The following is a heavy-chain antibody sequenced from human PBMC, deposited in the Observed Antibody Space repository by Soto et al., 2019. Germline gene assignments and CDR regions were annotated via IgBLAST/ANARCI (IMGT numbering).Heavy chain of an antibody. J-gene: IGHJ6*02. CDR2: ISWDGGST. CDR1: GFTFDDYT. CDR3: AKDGHMEV. Sequence: GGSLRLSCAVSGFTFDDYTMHWVRQAAGKGLEWVGLISWDGGSTYYADSVKGRFTIPRDNSKNSLYLQMNSLRTEDTALYYCAKDGHMEVLGQGTTVTVSS. V-gene: IGHV3-43*01.